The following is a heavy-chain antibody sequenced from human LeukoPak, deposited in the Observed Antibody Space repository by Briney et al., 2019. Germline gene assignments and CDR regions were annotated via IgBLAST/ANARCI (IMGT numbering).Heavy chain of an antibody. D-gene: IGHD7-27*01. Sequence: KPGGSLRLSCAASGFTFSDYYMSWIRQAPGKGLEWVSYISSSGTVLYYADSVKGRFTISRDNAKNSLYLQMNSLRAEDTAVYYCTRDKWTNWGLDYWGQGTLVTVSS. CDR1: GFTFSDYY. J-gene: IGHJ4*02. CDR3: TRDKWTNWGLDY. V-gene: IGHV3-11*04. CDR2: ISSSGTVL.